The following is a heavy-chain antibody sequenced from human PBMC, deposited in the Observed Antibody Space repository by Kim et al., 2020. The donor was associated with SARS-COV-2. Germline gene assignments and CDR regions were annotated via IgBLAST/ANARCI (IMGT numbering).Heavy chain of an antibody. CDR1: GFTFSSYW. Sequence: GGSLRLSCAASGFTFSSYWMHWVRQAPGKGLVWVSRINSDGSSTSYADSEKGRFTISRDNAKNTLYLQMNRLRAEDTAVYYCARGTPYYGSEIPGYWGQGTLVTVSS. CDR3: ARGTPYYGSEIPGY. CDR2: INSDGSST. V-gene: IGHV3-74*01. J-gene: IGHJ4*02. D-gene: IGHD3-10*01.